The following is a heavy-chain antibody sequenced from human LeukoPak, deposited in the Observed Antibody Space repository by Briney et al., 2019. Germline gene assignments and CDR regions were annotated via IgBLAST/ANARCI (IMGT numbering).Heavy chain of an antibody. D-gene: IGHD4-17*01. CDR3: ASHYGDYYYYYGMDV. CDR2: IYHSGST. CDR1: GGSISSSNW. J-gene: IGHJ6*02. Sequence: SETLSLTCAVSGGSISSSNWWSWVRQPPGKGLEWIGEIYHSGSTNYNPSLKSRVTISVDKSKNQFSLKLSSVTAADTAVYYCASHYGDYYYYYGMDVWGQGTTVTVS. V-gene: IGHV4-4*02.